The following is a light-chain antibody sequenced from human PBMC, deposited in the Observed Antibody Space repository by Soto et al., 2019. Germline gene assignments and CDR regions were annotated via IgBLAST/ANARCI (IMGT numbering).Light chain of an antibody. CDR1: QSISSW. V-gene: IGKV1-5*03. J-gene: IGKJ1*01. CDR3: QQYGDSPVT. Sequence: EIQLTQSPSTLSASVGARVTITCRASQSISSWLAWYQQKPGKAPKLLIYKASSLESGVPSRFSGSGSGTDFTLTISSLVPEDFAVYYCQQYGDSPVTFGQGTKVDI. CDR2: KAS.